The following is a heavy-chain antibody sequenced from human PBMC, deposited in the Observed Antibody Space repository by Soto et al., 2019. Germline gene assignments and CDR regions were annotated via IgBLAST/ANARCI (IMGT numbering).Heavy chain of an antibody. CDR2: IFYSGFT. CDR3: ARVGYCGGDCSFPDY. J-gene: IGHJ4*02. Sequence: PSETLSLTCTVSGHTISSSNYYWGWISQPLVKGLEWIGSIFYSGFTYDNPSLKSRVTMSVDRSKNQFSLRLSSVTAAYTGVYYCARVGYCGGDCSFPDYWGQGTLVTVS. CDR1: GHTISSSNYY. D-gene: IGHD2-21*02. V-gene: IGHV4-39*01.